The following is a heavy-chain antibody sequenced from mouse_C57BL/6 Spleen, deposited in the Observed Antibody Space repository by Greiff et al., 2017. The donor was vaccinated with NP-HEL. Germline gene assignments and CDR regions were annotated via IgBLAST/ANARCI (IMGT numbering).Heavy chain of an antibody. J-gene: IGHJ4*01. CDR1: GYTFTDYY. V-gene: IGHV1-26*01. CDR2: INPNNGGI. D-gene: IGHD2-1*01. Sequence: EVQLQQSGPELVKPGASVKISCKASGYTFTDYYMNWVKQSHGKSLEWIGDINPNNGGISYNQKFKGKATLTVDKSSSTAYMELRSLTSEDSAVYYCARPIYYGNYWAMDYWGQRTSVTVSS. CDR3: ARPIYYGNYWAMDY.